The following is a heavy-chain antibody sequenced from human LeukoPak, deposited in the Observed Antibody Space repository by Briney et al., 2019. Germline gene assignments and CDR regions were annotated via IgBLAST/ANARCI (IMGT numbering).Heavy chain of an antibody. J-gene: IGHJ4*02. Sequence: GGSLRLSCAVSGFTFSSYGIHWVRQAPGKGLEWVTFISHDGTKNYYADSVKGRFTVSRDNSKNTLYLQMDSLRADDTAVYYCAKDSSTWGNRYFGYWGQGTLVTVSS. D-gene: IGHD2-2*01. V-gene: IGHV3-30*18. CDR3: AKDSSTWGNRYFGY. CDR2: ISHDGTKN. CDR1: GFTFSSYG.